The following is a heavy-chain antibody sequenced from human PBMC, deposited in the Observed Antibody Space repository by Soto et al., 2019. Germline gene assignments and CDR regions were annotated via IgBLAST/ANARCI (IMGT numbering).Heavy chain of an antibody. J-gene: IGHJ5*02. CDR2: ISPSGSP. CDR1: GGSVNSGGYS. V-gene: IGHV4-30-2*01. D-gene: IGHD2-8*01. CDR3: TRGVLA. Sequence: SETLSLTCSVSGGSVNSGGYSWSWIRQPPGKGLEWIGFISPSGSPAYNPSLKSRVTISVDRSNNQISLEISSVTAADTAVYYCTRGVLAWGPGTLVTVS.